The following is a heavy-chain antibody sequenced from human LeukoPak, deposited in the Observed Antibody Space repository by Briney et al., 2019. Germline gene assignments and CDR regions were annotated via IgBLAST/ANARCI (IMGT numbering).Heavy chain of an antibody. CDR1: GFTFSSYA. D-gene: IGHD3-3*01. Sequence: GGSLRLSCAASGFTFSSYAMSWVRQAPGKGLEWVSAISGSGGSTYYADSVKGRFTISRDNSKNTLYLQMNSLRAEDTAVYYCAKDHDYDFWSAKAQTLDYWGQGTLVTVSS. V-gene: IGHV3-23*01. J-gene: IGHJ4*02. CDR3: AKDHDYDFWSAKAQTLDY. CDR2: ISGSGGST.